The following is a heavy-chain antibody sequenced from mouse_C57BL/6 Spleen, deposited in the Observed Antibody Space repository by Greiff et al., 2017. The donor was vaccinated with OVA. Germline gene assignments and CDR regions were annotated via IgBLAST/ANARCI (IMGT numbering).Heavy chain of an antibody. D-gene: IGHD4-1*01. V-gene: IGHV1-42*01. Sequence: VKLKEAGPELVKPGASVKISCKASGYSFTGYYMNWVKQSPEKSLEWIGEINPSTGGTTYNQKFKAKATLTVDKSSSTASMQLPGLTSEDSAVSSCARSLGWDDYWGQGTTLTVSS. CDR1: GYSFTGYY. CDR3: ARSLGWDDY. CDR2: INPSTGGT. J-gene: IGHJ2*01.